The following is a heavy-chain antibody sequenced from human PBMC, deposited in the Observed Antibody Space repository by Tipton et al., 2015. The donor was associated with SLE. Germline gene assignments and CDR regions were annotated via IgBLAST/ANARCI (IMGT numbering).Heavy chain of an antibody. V-gene: IGHV4-30-2*02. CDR1: GGSISSGGYS. CDR2: INHSGST. J-gene: IGHJ4*02. CDR3: ARHRLDYDYVWGSYRYFDY. Sequence: TLSLTCAVSGGSISSGGYSWSWIRQPPGKGLEWIGEINHSGSTNYNPSLKSRVTISVDTSKNQFSLKLNSVTAADTAVYYCARHRLDYDYVWGSYRYFDYWGQGILVTDSS. D-gene: IGHD3-16*02.